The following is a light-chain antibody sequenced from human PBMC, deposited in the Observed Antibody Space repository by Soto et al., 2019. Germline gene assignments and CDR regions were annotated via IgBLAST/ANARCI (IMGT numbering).Light chain of an antibody. CDR3: CSYAGAYNVV. J-gene: IGLJ1*01. V-gene: IGLV2-11*01. CDR2: DVT. CDR1: SSDVGNYKF. Sequence: SVLTQPLSVSGSPGQSVTISCTGTSSDVGNYKFVSWYQQHPGKAPKLMIYDVTERPSGVPDRFPGSKSGNTASLTISGLQTEDEADYYCCSYAGAYNVVFGAGTKVTVL.